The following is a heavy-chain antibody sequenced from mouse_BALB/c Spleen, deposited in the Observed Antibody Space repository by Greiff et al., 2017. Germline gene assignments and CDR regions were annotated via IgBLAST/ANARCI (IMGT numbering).Heavy chain of an antibody. CDR2: ISTYYGDA. CDR1: GYTFTDYA. D-gene: IGHD2-1*01. V-gene: IGHV1S137*01. CDR3: AREGGNYAWFAY. J-gene: IGHJ3*01. Sequence: VQLVESGAELVRPGVSVKISCKGSGYTFTDYAMHWVKQSHAKSLEWIGVISTYYGDASYNQKFKGKATMTVDKSSSTAYMELARLTSEDSAIYYCAREGGNYAWFAYWGQGTLVTVSA.